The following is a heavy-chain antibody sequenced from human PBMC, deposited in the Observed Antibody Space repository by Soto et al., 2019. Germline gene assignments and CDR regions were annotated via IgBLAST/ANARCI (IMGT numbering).Heavy chain of an antibody. Sequence: QVQLVQSGAEVKKPGSSVKVSCKASGVTFSSYAISWVRQAPGQGLEWMVGIIPSFGTANYAQKFQGRVTITADESTRTAYMELSSMRSEDTAVYYCAIAYPLGDYNYGMDDWGQGTMVTVSS. CDR3: AIAYPLGDYNYGMDD. CDR1: GVTFSSYA. J-gene: IGHJ6*02. V-gene: IGHV1-69*01. CDR2: IIPSFGTA. D-gene: IGHD3-16*01.